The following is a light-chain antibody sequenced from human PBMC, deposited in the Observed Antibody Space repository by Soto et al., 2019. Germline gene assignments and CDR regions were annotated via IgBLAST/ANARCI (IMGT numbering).Light chain of an antibody. CDR3: QQYDSWT. CDR1: QSVSSNY. CDR2: DAS. J-gene: IGKJ1*01. Sequence: SPATQYVCPGYRTTRSCEASQSVSSNYLAWYQQKPGLAPRLVIYDASNRATGIPDRFSGSGSETQFTLTIRRLEPEDFAVYYCQQYDSWTFGQGTKVDFK. V-gene: IGKV3D-20*01.